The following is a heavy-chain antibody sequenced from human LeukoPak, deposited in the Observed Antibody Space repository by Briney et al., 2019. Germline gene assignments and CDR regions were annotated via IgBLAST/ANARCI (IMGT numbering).Heavy chain of an antibody. CDR3: ARAQSGYYYGGFDY. CDR1: GYTFTSYG. CDR2: ISAYNGNT. Sequence: ASVKVSCKASGYTFTSYGISWVRQAPGQGLEWMGWISAYNGNTNYAQKLQGRVTMTTDTSTSTAYMELRSLRSDDTAVYYCARAQSGYYYGGFDYWGQGTLVTVSS. V-gene: IGHV1-18*01. J-gene: IGHJ4*02. D-gene: IGHD3-22*01.